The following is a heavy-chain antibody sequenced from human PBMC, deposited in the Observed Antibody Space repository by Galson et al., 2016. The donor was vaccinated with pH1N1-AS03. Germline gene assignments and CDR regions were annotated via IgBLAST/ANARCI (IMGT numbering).Heavy chain of an antibody. Sequence: SLRLSCAASGFTINNNYMSWVRQAPGKGLEWVSVIYGGGDTFYADSAKGRSTISRDNSKNTVYLQMNSLRVEDTAVYYCAREPWGSTQGKYWGQGTLVTVSP. CDR1: GFTINNNY. CDR3: AREPWGSTQGKY. CDR2: IYGGGDT. J-gene: IGHJ4*02. V-gene: IGHV3-53*01. D-gene: IGHD7-27*01.